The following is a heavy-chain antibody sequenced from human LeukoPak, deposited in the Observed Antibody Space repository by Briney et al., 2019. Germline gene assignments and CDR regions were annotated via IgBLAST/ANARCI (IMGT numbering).Heavy chain of an antibody. CDR2: IYYSGGT. J-gene: IGHJ4*02. CDR3: ARDHDYGGSFDY. Sequence: SETLSLTCTVSGGSISSYYWSWIRQPPGKGLEWIGYIYYSGGTNYNPSLKSRVTISVDTSKNQFSLKLSSVTAADTAVYYCARDHDYGGSFDYWGQGTLVTVSS. CDR1: GGSISSYY. V-gene: IGHV4-59*01. D-gene: IGHD4-23*01.